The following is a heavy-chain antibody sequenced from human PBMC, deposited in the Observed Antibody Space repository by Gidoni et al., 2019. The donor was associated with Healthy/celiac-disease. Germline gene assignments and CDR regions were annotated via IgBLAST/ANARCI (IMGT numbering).Heavy chain of an antibody. CDR2: IYYSGST. V-gene: IGHV4-39*01. CDR3: ARTDYGDYLFFSDY. D-gene: IGHD4-17*01. Sequence: QLQLQESGPGLVKPSETLSLTCTVSGGSISSSSYYWGWIRQPPGKGLEWIGSIYYSGSTYYNPSLKSRVTISVDTSKNQFSLKLSSVTAADTAVYYCARTDYGDYLFFSDYWGQGTLVTVSS. J-gene: IGHJ4*02. CDR1: GGSISSSSYY.